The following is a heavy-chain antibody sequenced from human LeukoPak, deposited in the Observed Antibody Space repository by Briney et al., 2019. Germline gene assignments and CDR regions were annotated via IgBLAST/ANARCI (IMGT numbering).Heavy chain of an antibody. J-gene: IGHJ5*02. D-gene: IGHD2-2*02. V-gene: IGHV1-69*05. CDR3: ARAYCSSTSCYTYWFDP. Sequence: SVKVSCKASGYTFTGYYMHWVRQAPGQGLEWMGGIIPIFGTANYAQKFQGRVTITTDESTSTAYMELSSLRSEDTAVYYCARAYCSSTSCYTYWFDPWGQGTLVTVSS. CDR1: GYTFTGYY. CDR2: IIPIFGTA.